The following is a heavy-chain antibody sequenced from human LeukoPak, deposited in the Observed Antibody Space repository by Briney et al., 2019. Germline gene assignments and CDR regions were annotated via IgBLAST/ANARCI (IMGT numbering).Heavy chain of an antibody. CDR1: GGSISSYY. V-gene: IGHV4-59*01. CDR2: IYYSGST. D-gene: IGHD1-1*01. J-gene: IGHJ4*02. Sequence: SETLSLTCTVSGGSISSYYWSWIRQPPGKGLEWIGYIYYSGSTNYNPSLKSRVTISVDTSKNQFSLKLSSVTAADTAVYYCVRSNDEAYYFDYWGQGTLVIVSS. CDR3: VRSNDEAYYFDY.